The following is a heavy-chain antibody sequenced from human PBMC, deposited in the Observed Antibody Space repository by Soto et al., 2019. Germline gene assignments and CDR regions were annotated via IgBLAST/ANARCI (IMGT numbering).Heavy chain of an antibody. D-gene: IGHD6-25*01. CDR3: ATWAADNN. CDR2: MSPDGSGK. Sequence: GGSLRLSCAASGSTCSSCWMSWIRQAPGKGLEWVAHMSPDGSGKYYVDSVKGRFTISRDNAMTSLYLQMNSLRVEDTAVYYCATWAADNNWGQGTLVTVSS. J-gene: IGHJ4*02. CDR1: GSTCSSCW. V-gene: IGHV3-7*01.